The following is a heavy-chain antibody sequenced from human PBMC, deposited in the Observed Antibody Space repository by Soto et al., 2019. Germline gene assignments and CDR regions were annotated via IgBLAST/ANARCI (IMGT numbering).Heavy chain of an antibody. V-gene: IGHV1-3*01. Sequence: ASVKVSCKASGYTFTSYAMHWVRQAPGQRLEWMGWINAGNGNTKYSQKFQGRVTITRDTSASTAYMELSSLRSEDTAVYYCARDRSGGTPYNYYYYGMDVWGQGTTVTVSS. D-gene: IGHD6-19*01. CDR2: INAGNGNT. CDR3: ARDRSGGTPYNYYYYGMDV. CDR1: GYTFTSYA. J-gene: IGHJ6*02.